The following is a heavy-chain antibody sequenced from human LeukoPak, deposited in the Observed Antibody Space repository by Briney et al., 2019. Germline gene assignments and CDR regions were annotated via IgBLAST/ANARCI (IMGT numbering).Heavy chain of an antibody. V-gene: IGHV1-3*01. J-gene: IGHJ5*02. Sequence: ASVKVSCKASGYTFTSYAMHWVRQAPGQRLEWMGWINAGNGNTKHSQKFQGRVTITRDTSASTAYMELSSLRSEDTAVYYCARDRVVLLWFGELRGGDWFDPWGQGTLVTVSS. CDR2: INAGNGNT. CDR1: GYTFTSYA. D-gene: IGHD3-10*01. CDR3: ARDRVVLLWFGELRGGDWFDP.